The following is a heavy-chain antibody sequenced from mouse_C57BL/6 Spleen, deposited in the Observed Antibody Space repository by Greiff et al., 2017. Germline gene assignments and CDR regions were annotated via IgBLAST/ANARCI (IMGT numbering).Heavy chain of an antibody. J-gene: IGHJ2*01. CDR3: TRRRLQPSFDY. D-gene: IGHD2-4*01. Sequence: QVQLQQSGAELVRPGASVTLSCKASGYTFTDYEMHWVKQTPVHGLEWIGAIDPETGGTAYNQKFKGKAILTADKSSSTAYMELRSLTSEDSAVYYCTRRRLQPSFDYWGQGTTLTVSS. CDR2: IDPETGGT. CDR1: GYTFTDYE. V-gene: IGHV1-15*01.